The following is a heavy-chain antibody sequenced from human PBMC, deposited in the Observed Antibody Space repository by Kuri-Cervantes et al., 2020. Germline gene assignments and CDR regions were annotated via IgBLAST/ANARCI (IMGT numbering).Heavy chain of an antibody. D-gene: IGHD3-10*01. Sequence: SGPTLVKPTQTLTLTCTFSGFSLSTSGMRVSWIRQPPGETLESLARIDRDDDKFYSTALKTRLTISKDTSKNQVVLTMTNMDPVDTATYYCARGLLWFGDNWFDPWGQGTLVTVSS. CDR1: GFSLSTSGMR. J-gene: IGHJ5*02. CDR2: IDRDDDK. V-gene: IGHV2-70D*14. CDR3: ARGLLWFGDNWFDP.